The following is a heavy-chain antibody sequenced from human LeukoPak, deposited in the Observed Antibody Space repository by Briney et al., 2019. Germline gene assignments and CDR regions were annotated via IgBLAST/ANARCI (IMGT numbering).Heavy chain of an antibody. Sequence: ASVKVSCKASGYTFTDYYMQWVRQAPGQGLEWMGWINPNSGGTNYAQKFQGRVTMTRDTSINTTYMELSRLRSDDTAVYYCARDKAAGLCIFDYWGQGTLVTVSS. CDR1: GYTFTDYY. J-gene: IGHJ4*02. CDR2: INPNSGGT. D-gene: IGHD6-13*01. CDR3: ARDKAAGLCIFDY. V-gene: IGHV1-2*02.